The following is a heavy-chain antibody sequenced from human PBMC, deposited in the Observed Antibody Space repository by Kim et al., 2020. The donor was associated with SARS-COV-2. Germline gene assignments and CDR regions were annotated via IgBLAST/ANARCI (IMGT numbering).Heavy chain of an antibody. J-gene: IGHJ6*02. CDR3: ARGHYSSGWYNYYGMDV. V-gene: IGHV4-34*01. Sequence: LKSRVTISVDTSKNQFSLKLSSVTAADTAVYYCARGHYSSGWYNYYGMDVWGQGTTVTVSS. D-gene: IGHD6-19*01.